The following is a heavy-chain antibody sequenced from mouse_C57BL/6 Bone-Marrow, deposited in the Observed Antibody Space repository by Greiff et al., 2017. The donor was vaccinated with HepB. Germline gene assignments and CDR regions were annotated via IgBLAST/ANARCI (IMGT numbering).Heavy chain of an antibody. J-gene: IGHJ3*01. D-gene: IGHD3-2*02. CDR2: IDPSDSYT. CDR1: GYTFTSSW. V-gene: IGHV1-69*01. CDR3: ARDGRQLRPAWFAY. Sequence: QVQLQQPGAELVMPGASVKLSCKASGYTFTSSWMHWVKQRPGQGLEWIGEIDPSDSYTNYNQKFKGKSTLTVDKSSSTAYMQLSSLTSEDSADYYCARDGRQLRPAWFAYWGQGTLVTVSA.